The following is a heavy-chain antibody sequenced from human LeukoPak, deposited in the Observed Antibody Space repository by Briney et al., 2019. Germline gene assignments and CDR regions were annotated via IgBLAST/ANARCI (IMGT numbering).Heavy chain of an antibody. CDR3: ARGGYSYGGTFY. CDR1: GLTFSSYS. CDR2: ISSSSSYI. Sequence: GGSLRLSCAASGLTFSSYSMNWVRQAPGKGLEWVSSISSSSSYIYYADSVKGRFTISRDNAKNSLYLQMNSLRAEDTAVYYCARGGYSYGGTFYWGQGTLVTVSS. D-gene: IGHD5-18*01. J-gene: IGHJ4*02. V-gene: IGHV3-21*01.